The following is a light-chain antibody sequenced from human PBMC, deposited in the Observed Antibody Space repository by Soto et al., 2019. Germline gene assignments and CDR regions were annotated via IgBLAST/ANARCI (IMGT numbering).Light chain of an antibody. J-gene: IGKJ3*01. V-gene: IGKV3-20*01. CDR2: GAS. CDR3: HQYGTAPLT. Sequence: EIVLTQSPGTLSLSPGERATLSCRASQSLSSSYLAWYQQKPGQAPRLLIYGASSRATGIPDRFSGSGSGTDFTLTISRLEPEDFSVYYCHQYGTAPLTFGPGTKVDIK. CDR1: QSLSSSY.